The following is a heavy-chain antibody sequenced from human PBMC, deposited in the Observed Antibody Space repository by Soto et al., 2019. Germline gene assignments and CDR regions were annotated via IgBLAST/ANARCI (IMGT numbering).Heavy chain of an antibody. CDR3: ARGYCSSTSCHFSRYYYYGMDV. V-gene: IGHV1-8*01. J-gene: IGHJ6*02. Sequence: ASVKVSCKASGYTFTSYDINWVRQATGQGLEWMGWMNPNSGNTGYAQEFQGRVTMTRNTSISTAYMELSSLRSEDTAVYYCARGYCSSTSCHFSRYYYYGMDVWGQGTTVTVSS. CDR1: GYTFTSYD. CDR2: MNPNSGNT. D-gene: IGHD2-2*01.